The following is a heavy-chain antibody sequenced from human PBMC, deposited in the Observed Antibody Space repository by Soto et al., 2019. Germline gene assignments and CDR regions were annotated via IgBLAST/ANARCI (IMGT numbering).Heavy chain of an antibody. D-gene: IGHD1-20*01. CDR3: ARATSSYASNWNLFHYYYYYGMDV. CDR1: GYTFTSYG. Sequence: GASVKVSCKASGYTFTSYGISWVRQAPGQGLEWMGWISAYNGNTNYAQKLQGRVTMTTDTSTSTAYMELRSLRSDDTAVYYCARATSSYASNWNLFHYYYYYGMDVWGQGTTVTVSS. CDR2: ISAYNGNT. J-gene: IGHJ6*02. V-gene: IGHV1-18*04.